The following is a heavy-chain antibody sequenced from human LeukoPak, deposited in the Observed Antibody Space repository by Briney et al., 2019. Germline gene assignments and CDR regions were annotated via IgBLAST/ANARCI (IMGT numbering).Heavy chain of an antibody. V-gene: IGHV3-30*04. CDR2: ISYDGSNK. Sequence: GGSLRLPCAASGFSFRSYAMYWVRQAPGKGLEWVTVISYDGSNKYYADFVKGRFTISRDNSKSTQYLQMNSLRAEDTAVYYCVKDARGYFDYWGQGTLVTVSS. D-gene: IGHD3-10*01. J-gene: IGHJ4*02. CDR3: VKDARGYFDY. CDR1: GFSFRSYA.